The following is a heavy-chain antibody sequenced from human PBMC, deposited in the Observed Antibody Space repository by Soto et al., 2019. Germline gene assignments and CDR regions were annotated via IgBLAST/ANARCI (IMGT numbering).Heavy chain of an antibody. CDR3: ARLPGAIMEYYYYGMDV. Sequence: GESLKISCKGSGYSFTSYWISWVRQMPGKGLEWMGRIDPSDSYTNYSPSFQGQVTISADKSISTAYLQWSSLKASDTAMYYCARLPGAIMEYYYYGMDVWGQGTTVTVSS. CDR1: GYSFTSYW. V-gene: IGHV5-10-1*04. D-gene: IGHD2-8*01. CDR2: IDPSDSYT. J-gene: IGHJ6*02.